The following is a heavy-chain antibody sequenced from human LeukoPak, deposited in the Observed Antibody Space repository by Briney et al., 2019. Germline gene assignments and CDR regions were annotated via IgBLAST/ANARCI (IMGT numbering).Heavy chain of an antibody. J-gene: IGHJ4*02. CDR2: IYYSGSI. CDR3: ARDPDFWSGYYNFDY. CDR1: GGSISSYY. D-gene: IGHD3-3*01. Sequence: PSETLSLTCTVSGGSISSYYWSWIRQPPGKGLEWIGYIYYSGSINYNPSLKSRVTISVDTSKNQFSLKLRSVTAADTAVYYCARDPDFWSGYYNFDYWGQGTLVTVSS. V-gene: IGHV4-59*12.